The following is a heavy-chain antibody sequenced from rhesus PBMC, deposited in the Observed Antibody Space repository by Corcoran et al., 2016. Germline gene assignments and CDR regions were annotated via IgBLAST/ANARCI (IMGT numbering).Heavy chain of an antibody. V-gene: IGHV4-160*01. D-gene: IGHD4-29*01. Sequence: QVQLQESGPGLVKPSETLSLTCAVSCGSIRRNYCSWIRQPPGKGLEWIGRIYGSGGSTDYNPSLKSRVTISTDTSKNQFSLKLSSVTAADTAVYYCARNDYGSNLAEYFEFWGQGALVTVSS. J-gene: IGHJ1*01. CDR2: IYGSGGST. CDR3: ARNDYGSNLAEYFEF. CDR1: CGSIRRNY.